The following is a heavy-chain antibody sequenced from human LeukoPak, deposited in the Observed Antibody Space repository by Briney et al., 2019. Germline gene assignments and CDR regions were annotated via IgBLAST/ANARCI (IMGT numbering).Heavy chain of an antibody. V-gene: IGHV1-18*01. Sequence: ASVKVSCKASGYTFTSYGISWVRQAPGQGLEWMGWISANNGNTNYAQKLQGRVTMTTDTSTSTAYMELRSLRSDDTAVYYCARGNYDFWSGYYTRYYYYGMDVWGQGTTVSVSS. CDR3: ARGNYDFWSGYYTRYYYYGMDV. D-gene: IGHD3-3*01. J-gene: IGHJ6*02. CDR2: ISANNGNT. CDR1: GYTFTSYG.